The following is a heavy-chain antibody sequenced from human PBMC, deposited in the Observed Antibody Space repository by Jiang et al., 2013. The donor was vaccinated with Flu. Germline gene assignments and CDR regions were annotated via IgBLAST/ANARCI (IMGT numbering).Heavy chain of an antibody. V-gene: IGHV1-2*06. Sequence: SGAEVKKPGASVKVSCTASGHSFTDYYVHWVRQAPGQGLEWMGRIFFNNGLTNSVQKPQGRVTMTRDTSISTAYMELTSLRSDDTAVYFCARGSQYGDLDPWGQGTLVTVSS. J-gene: IGHJ5*02. CDR2: IFFNNGLT. D-gene: IGHD2-21*02. CDR1: GHSFTDYY. CDR3: ARGSQYGDLDP.